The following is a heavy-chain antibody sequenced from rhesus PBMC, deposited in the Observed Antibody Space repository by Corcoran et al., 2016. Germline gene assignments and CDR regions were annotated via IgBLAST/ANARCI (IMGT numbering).Heavy chain of an antibody. CDR1: GGSISGYYY. CDR2: IYGNSSSN. V-gene: IGHV4-73*01. Sequence: QVKLQQWGEGLVKHSETLSLTCAVYGGSISGYYYWSWIRQPAGKGLEWFGYIYGNSSSNKSNPTLKNRVTSSKDTSKNQFSLKLSSGTAADTAVYYCARSIAGTISRFDVWGPGVLVTVSS. D-gene: IGHD1-1-1*01. CDR3: ARSIAGTISRFDV. J-gene: IGHJ5-1*01.